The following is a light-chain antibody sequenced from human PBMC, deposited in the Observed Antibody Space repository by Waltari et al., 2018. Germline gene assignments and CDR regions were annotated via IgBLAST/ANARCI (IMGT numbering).Light chain of an antibody. Sequence: DIQTPQSPSSLSASVVARVTITCQASQDISNFLNWYQQKPGKAPKLLIYDAANSETGVPSRFSGSAYGTDFTFTISSLQPEDIATYYCQQYANFPLTIGGGTKLEI. V-gene: IGKV1-33*01. CDR1: QDISNF. CDR3: QQYANFPLT. CDR2: DAA. J-gene: IGKJ4*01.